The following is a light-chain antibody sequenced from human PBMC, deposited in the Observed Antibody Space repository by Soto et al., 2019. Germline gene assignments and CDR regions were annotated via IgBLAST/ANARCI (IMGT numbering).Light chain of an antibody. CDR2: SND. CDR1: SSSIGSNT. V-gene: IGLV1-44*01. Sequence: QSVLTQAPSASATPGQRVTISCSGSSSSIGSNTVSWYQQVPGTAPKLLIYSNDQRPSGVPDRFSGSKSGTSASLAIGGLQSEDEADYYCAAWDGSLNGWVFGGGTKVTVL. CDR3: AAWDGSLNGWV. J-gene: IGLJ3*02.